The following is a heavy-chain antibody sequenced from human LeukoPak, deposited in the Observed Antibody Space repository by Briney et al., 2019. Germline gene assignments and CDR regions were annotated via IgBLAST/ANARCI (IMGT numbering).Heavy chain of an antibody. CDR2: IYYSGST. CDR1: GGSISSYY. CDR3: ARYIAYAFDI. D-gene: IGHD2-15*01. V-gene: IGHV4-59*01. J-gene: IGHJ3*02. Sequence: SETLSLTCTVSGGSISSYYWSWIRQPPGKGLEWLGYIYYSGSTNYNPSLKSRVTISVDTSKNQFSLKLSSVTAADTAVYYCARYIAYAFDIWGQGTMVTVSS.